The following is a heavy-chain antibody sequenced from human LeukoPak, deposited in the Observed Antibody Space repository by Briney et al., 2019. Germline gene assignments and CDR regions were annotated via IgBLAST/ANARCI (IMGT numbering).Heavy chain of an antibody. Sequence: PSETLSLTCTVSGGSISSYYWSWNRQPPGKGLEWIGYIYYSGSTNYNPSLKSRVTISVDTSKNQFSLKLSSVTAADTAVYYCARGYDYYDSSGYPIPFDYWGQGTLVTVSS. D-gene: IGHD3-22*01. V-gene: IGHV4-59*01. J-gene: IGHJ4*02. CDR3: ARGYDYYDSSGYPIPFDY. CDR2: IYYSGST. CDR1: GGSISSYY.